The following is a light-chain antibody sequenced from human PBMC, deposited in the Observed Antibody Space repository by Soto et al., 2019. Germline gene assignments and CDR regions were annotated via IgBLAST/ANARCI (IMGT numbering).Light chain of an antibody. CDR2: DVS. CDR3: SSSTTSVTYV. J-gene: IGLJ1*01. V-gene: IGLV2-14*01. Sequence: QSVLTQPASVSGSPGQLITISCTGTSSDVGSYNSVSWYQQHPGKAPKLIIYDVSTRPSGISDRFSGSKSGNTASLTISGLQAEDESDYYCSSSTTSVTYVFGTGSQLTVL. CDR1: SSDVGSYNS.